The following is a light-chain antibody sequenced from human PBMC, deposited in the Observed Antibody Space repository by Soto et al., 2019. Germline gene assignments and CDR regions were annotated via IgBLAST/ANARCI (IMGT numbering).Light chain of an antibody. J-gene: IGKJ1*01. CDR3: QQYNNWPPDRT. V-gene: IGKV3-15*01. CDR1: QSVSSN. CDR2: GAS. Sequence: EIVMTQSPATLSVSPGERATLSCRASQSVSSNLAWYQQKPGQAPRLLIYGASTRATGIPARFSGSGSGTDFTLTFSSLQSEDFAIYFCQQYNNWPPDRTFGQGTKVEIK.